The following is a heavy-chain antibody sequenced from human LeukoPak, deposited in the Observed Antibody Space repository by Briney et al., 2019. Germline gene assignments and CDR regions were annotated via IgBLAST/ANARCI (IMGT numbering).Heavy chain of an antibody. CDR3: ARRTYYYDSSGFYFDY. CDR1: GYTFTGYY. CDR2: INPNSGGT. V-gene: IGHV1-2*02. Sequence: ASVKVSCKASGYTFTGYYMHWVRQAPGQGLEWMGWINPNSGGTNYAQKFQGGVTMTRDTSISTAYMELSRLRSDATAVYYCARRTYYYDSSGFYFDYWGQGTLVTVSS. D-gene: IGHD3-22*01. J-gene: IGHJ4*02.